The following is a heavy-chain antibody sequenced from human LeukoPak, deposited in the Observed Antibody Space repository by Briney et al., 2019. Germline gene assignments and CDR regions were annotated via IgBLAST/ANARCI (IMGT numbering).Heavy chain of an antibody. V-gene: IGHV3-30-3*01. J-gene: IGHJ1*01. CDR2: ISFDGSSD. D-gene: IGHD4-23*01. CDR1: GFTFSSNA. Sequence: PGGSLRLSCAASGFTFSSNAMHWVRQAPGKGLEWMAVISFDGSSDNYADSVQGRFTISRDNSKNTLYLEMNSLRNDDTAVYYCVRDGANSLNGGAYFPHWGQGTLVTASS. CDR3: VRDGANSLNGGAYFPH.